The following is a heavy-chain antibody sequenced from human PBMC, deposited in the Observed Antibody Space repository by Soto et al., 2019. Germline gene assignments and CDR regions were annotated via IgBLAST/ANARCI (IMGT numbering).Heavy chain of an antibody. CDR1: GFTVSSNY. CDR3: ARVSSSSSFDY. J-gene: IGHJ4*02. D-gene: IGHD6-6*01. Sequence: EVQLVECGGGLVQPGGSLRLSCAASGFTVSSNYMSWVRQAPGKGLEWVSVIYSGGSTYYADSVKGRFTISRHNSKNTLYLQMNSLRAEDTAVYYCARVSSSSSFDYWGQEPLVTVSS. V-gene: IGHV3-53*04. CDR2: IYSGGST.